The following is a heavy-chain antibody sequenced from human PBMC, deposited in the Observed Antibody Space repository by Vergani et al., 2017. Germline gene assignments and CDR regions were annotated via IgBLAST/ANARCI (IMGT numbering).Heavy chain of an antibody. J-gene: IGHJ4*02. CDR1: GGPISSYY. V-gene: IGHV4-59*08. Sequence: QVQLQESGPGLVKPSETLSLTCTVAGGPISSYYWSWIRQPPGKGLEWLGYIYYSGSTNYNPSLKSRVTISLDTSKNQFSLKLSSVTAADTAVYYCARQYTALTPDYWGQGTLVTVSS. CDR3: ARQYTALTPDY. CDR2: IYYSGST. D-gene: IGHD5-18*01.